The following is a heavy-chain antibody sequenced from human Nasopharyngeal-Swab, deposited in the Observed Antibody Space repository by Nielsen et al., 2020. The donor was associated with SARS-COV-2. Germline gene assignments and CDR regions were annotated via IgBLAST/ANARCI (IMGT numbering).Heavy chain of an antibody. CDR1: GFTIGSYY. D-gene: IGHD1-26*01. V-gene: IGHV3-53*01. CDR3: ARDYYGSYDL. CDR2: LSVVGNT. Sequence: GESLKISCAASGFTIGSYYMSWVRQAPGKGLEWVTILSVVGNTFYIESVKGRFTISRDNLQNTVHLQMNSLTTEDTAVYFCARDYYGSYDLWGQGTLVTVSS. J-gene: IGHJ5*02.